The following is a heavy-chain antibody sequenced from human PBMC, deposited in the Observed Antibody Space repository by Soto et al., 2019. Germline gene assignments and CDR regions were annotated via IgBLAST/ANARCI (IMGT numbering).Heavy chain of an antibody. Sequence: QVQLQESDPGLVKPSQTLSLTYTVSGGSISSGDYYWSWLRQPPGKGLEWIGYIYYSGSTYYNPSLKSRVTISVDTSKNQFSLKLSSVTAADTAVYYCAREATIAARLDSWGQGTLVTVSS. D-gene: IGHD6-6*01. J-gene: IGHJ4*02. CDR1: GGSISSGDYY. CDR2: IYYSGST. CDR3: AREATIAARLDS. V-gene: IGHV4-30-4*01.